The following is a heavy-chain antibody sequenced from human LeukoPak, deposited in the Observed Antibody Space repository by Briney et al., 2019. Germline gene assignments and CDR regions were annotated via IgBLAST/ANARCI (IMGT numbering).Heavy chain of an antibody. CDR2: INSDGSNT. J-gene: IGHJ4*02. V-gene: IGHV3-74*01. Sequence: PGGSLTLSCAASGFTFSSYWMHWVRQSPEKGLVWVSRINSDGSNTAYADSVKGRFTISRDNAKNTLYLQMNGLRAEDTAVYYCARDLELVYYDGTGNDYWGQGTLVTVSS. CDR1: GFTFSSYW. CDR3: ARDLELVYYDGTGNDY. D-gene: IGHD3-22*01.